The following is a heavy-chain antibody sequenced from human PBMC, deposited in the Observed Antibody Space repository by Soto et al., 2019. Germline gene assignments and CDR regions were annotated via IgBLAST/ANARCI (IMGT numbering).Heavy chain of an antibody. CDR1: GFSLSTSGVG. CDR2: IYWDDDK. CDR3: AHIVSGYYDFWSGYYRNYYYMDV. D-gene: IGHD3-3*01. Sequence: QITLKESGPTLVNPTQTLTLTCTFSGFSLSTSGVGVGWIRQPPGKALEWLVLIYWDDDKRYSPSLKSRLTITKDTSKNQVVLTMTNMDPVDTATYYCAHIVSGYYDFWSGYYRNYYYMDVWGKGTTVTVSS. J-gene: IGHJ6*03. V-gene: IGHV2-5*02.